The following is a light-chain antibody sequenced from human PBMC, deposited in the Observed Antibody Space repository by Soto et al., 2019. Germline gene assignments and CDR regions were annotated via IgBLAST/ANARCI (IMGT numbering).Light chain of an antibody. V-gene: IGKV4-1*01. J-gene: IGKJ2*01. Sequence: DIVMTQSPDSLAVSLGERATINCRSSQSVLYSSNKKNHLPAYKQKAGQPPKLLIYWASTREPGVPDRFTGSGSGTDFTLTISSLQAEDVAVYYCQQYYSTPPTFGQGTKVEIK. CDR1: QSVLYSSNKKNH. CDR2: WAS. CDR3: QQYYSTPPT.